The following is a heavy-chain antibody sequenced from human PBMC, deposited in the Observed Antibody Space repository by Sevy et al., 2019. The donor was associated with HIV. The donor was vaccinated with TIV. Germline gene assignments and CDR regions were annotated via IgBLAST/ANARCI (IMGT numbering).Heavy chain of an antibody. V-gene: IGHV1-2*02. Sequence: ASVKVSCKASGYRFSGYYIHWVRQAPGQGLEWMGWINPDSGGTDSPQKFQGRVTMTRDTSISTAYMELTRLRPDDTAVYYCARRGRDQPYYFDNWGQGTLVTVSS. CDR3: ARRGRDQPYYFDN. D-gene: IGHD2-2*01. CDR2: INPDSGGT. J-gene: IGHJ4*02. CDR1: GYRFSGYY.